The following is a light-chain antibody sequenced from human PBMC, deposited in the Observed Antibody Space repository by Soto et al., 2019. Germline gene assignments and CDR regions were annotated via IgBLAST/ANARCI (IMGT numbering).Light chain of an antibody. CDR2: GAS. V-gene: IGKV3D-15*01. CDR1: QSVTSN. J-gene: IGKJ4*01. Sequence: EIVMTQSPATLSVSPGERATLSCRASQSVTSNLAWYQQKPGQAPRLLIYGASTRATGIPARFSGSRSGTEFSLTISSLQSEDFGVYYCQQYNNWPLTFGGGTKVEVK. CDR3: QQYNNWPLT.